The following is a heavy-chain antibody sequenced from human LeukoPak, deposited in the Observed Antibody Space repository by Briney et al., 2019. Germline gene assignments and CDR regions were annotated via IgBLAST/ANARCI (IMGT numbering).Heavy chain of an antibody. CDR1: GGSISSSSYY. CDR2: IYYSGST. J-gene: IGHJ4*02. CDR3: ARHSRMAYRIDH. Sequence: SETLSLTCTVSGGSISSSSYYWGWIRQPPGKGLEWIGSIYYSGSTYYNPSLKSRVTISVDTSKNQFSLKLSSVTAADTAVYYCARHSRMAYRIDHWGQGTLVTVSS. V-gene: IGHV4-39*01. D-gene: IGHD1-14*01.